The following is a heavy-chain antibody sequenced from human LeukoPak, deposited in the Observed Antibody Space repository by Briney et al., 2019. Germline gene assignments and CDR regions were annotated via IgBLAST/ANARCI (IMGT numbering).Heavy chain of an antibody. CDR3: AKSLRYGGYVFAE. CDR2: ISGSGGST. Sequence: GGSLRLSCAASGFTFSSYAMSWVRQAPGKGLEWVSAISGSGGSTYYADSVKGRFTISRDNSKNTLHLQMNSLRAEDTAVYYCAKSLRYGGYVFAEWGQGTLVTVSS. CDR1: GFTFSSYA. D-gene: IGHD5-12*01. J-gene: IGHJ4*02. V-gene: IGHV3-23*01.